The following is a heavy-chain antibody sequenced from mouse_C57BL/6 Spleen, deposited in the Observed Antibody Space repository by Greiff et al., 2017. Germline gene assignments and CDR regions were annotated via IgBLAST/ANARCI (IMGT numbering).Heavy chain of an antibody. Sequence: QVQLKESGPELVKPGASVKISCKASGYSFTSYYIHWVKQRPGQGLEWIGWIYPGSGNTKYNEKFKGKATLTADTSSSTAYMQLSSLTSEDSAVYYCARPFRYAMDYWGQGTSVTVSS. J-gene: IGHJ4*01. D-gene: IGHD3-2*02. V-gene: IGHV1-66*01. CDR1: GYSFTSYY. CDR2: IYPGSGNT. CDR3: ARPFRYAMDY.